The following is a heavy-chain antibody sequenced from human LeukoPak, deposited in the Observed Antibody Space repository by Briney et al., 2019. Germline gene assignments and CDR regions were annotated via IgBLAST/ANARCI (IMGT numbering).Heavy chain of an antibody. CDR1: GYPFTSYY. J-gene: IGHJ3*02. V-gene: IGHV1-46*01. CDR2: INPSGGST. D-gene: IGHD6-19*01. CDR3: ARHSSGWYRAFDI. Sequence: ASVKVSCKASGYPFTSYYMHWVRQAPGQGLEWMGIINPSGGSTSYAQKFQGRVTMTRDTSTSTVYMELSSLRSEDTAVYYCARHSSGWYRAFDIWGQGTMVTVSS.